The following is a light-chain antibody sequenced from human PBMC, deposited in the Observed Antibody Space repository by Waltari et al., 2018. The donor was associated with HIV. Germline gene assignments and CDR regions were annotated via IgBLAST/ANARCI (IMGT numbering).Light chain of an antibody. J-gene: IGLJ2*01. CDR3: QVWDSGSAHVV. Sequence: SYVLTQPPSVSVAPGQTAGITCGGDNIGGKSVHWYQQKPGQAPVLLIYDGADRPSGIPERFSGSNSENTATLTIGRVEAGDEADYYCQVWDSGSAHVVFGGGTNLAVL. CDR1: NIGGKS. CDR2: DGA. V-gene: IGLV3-21*02.